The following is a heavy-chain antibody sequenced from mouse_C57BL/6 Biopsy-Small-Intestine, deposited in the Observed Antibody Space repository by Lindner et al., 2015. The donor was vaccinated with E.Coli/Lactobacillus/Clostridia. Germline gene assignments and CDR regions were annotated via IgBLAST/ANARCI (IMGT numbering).Heavy chain of an antibody. J-gene: IGHJ1*03. V-gene: IGHV1-39*01. CDR2: FNPMYGTT. Sequence: VQLQESGPELVKPGASVKISCKASGFSFTDYNMNWVRQTNGKSLDWIGLFNPMYGTTTYNHRFKDKATLTVDRSSSTAYMQLSRLTSEDSAVYYCVRSRYFDVWGTGTAITVSS. CDR1: GFSFTDYN. CDR3: VRSRYFDV.